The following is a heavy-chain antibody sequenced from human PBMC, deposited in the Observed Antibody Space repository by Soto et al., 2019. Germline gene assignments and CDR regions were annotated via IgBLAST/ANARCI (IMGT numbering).Heavy chain of an antibody. V-gene: IGHV3-30-3*01. CDR1: GFTFSSYA. Sequence: GGSLRLSCAASGFTFSSYAMHWVRQAPGKGLEWVAIISYDGSNKYYADSVKGRFTISRDNSKSTLFLQMNSLRAEDTAVYYCARMDGSGYYGSYFDYWGQGTLVTVSS. CDR3: ARMDGSGYYGSYFDY. CDR2: ISYDGSNK. J-gene: IGHJ4*02. D-gene: IGHD3-22*01.